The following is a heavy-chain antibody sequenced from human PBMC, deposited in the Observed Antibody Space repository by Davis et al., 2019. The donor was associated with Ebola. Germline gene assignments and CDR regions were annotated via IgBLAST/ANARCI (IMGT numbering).Heavy chain of an antibody. J-gene: IGHJ4*02. Sequence: PGGSLRLSCAASGFTFSSFAMSWVRQAPGKGLEWVAAISYDGNYIYYADSVRGRFTISREDSENTLYLQMNSLRAEDTALYYCARSFHSGGIRIGFWDYWGQGTLVTVSS. CDR2: ISYDGNYI. V-gene: IGHV3-30-3*01. CDR1: GFTFSSFA. D-gene: IGHD2-15*01. CDR3: ARSFHSGGIRIGFWDY.